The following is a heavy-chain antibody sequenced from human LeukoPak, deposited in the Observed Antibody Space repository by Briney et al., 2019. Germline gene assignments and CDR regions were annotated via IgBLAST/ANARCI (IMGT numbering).Heavy chain of an antibody. J-gene: IGHJ4*02. CDR3: ARDFSGFDLIDY. D-gene: IGHD5-12*01. CDR2: ISGGGGST. CDR1: GFTFSNYA. V-gene: IGHV3-23*01. Sequence: QSGGSLRLSCAASGFTFSNYATSWVRQAPGKGLEWVSTISGGGGSTYYADSVKGRFTISRDNSKNTLYLQMNSLRVEDTAVYYCARDFSGFDLIDYWGQGILVTVSS.